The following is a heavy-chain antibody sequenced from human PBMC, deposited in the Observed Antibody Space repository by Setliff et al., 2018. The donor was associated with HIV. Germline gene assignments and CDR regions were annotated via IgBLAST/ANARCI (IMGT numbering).Heavy chain of an antibody. CDR3: AKEGSWNDDSGAFNI. CDR2: VSASGTT. Sequence: SETLSLTCSVSGGSMSRVFWTWIRQPPGKGLEWIGYVSASGTTKYNPSLQSRVTISGDSSKNQFSLRLSSVTAADTAVYYCAKEGSWNDDSGAFNIWGQGTMVTVSS. D-gene: IGHD1-1*01. J-gene: IGHJ3*02. V-gene: IGHV4-4*08. CDR1: GGSMSRVF.